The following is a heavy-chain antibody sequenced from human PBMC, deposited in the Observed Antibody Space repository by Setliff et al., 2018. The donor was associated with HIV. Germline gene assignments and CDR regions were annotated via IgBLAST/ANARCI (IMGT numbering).Heavy chain of an antibody. CDR1: GYPFISYA. J-gene: IGHJ5*02. Sequence: ASVKVSCKASGYPFISYAIHWVRQAPGQRLEWMGWINAGNGNTKYSQKFQDRVTITRDTSASTAYMELSSLKSEDTAVYYCARGFSVYSSLDPLLNWFDPWGQGTLVTVSS. V-gene: IGHV1-3*01. D-gene: IGHD6-6*01. CDR2: INAGNGNT. CDR3: ARGFSVYSSLDPLLNWFDP.